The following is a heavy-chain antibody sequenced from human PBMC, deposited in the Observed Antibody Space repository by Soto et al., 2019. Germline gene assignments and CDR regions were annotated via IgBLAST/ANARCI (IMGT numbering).Heavy chain of an antibody. CDR1: GFTFSSYA. V-gene: IGHV3-23*01. Sequence: PGGSLRLSCAASGFTFSSYAMNWVRRAPGKGLEWVSVISGSGDSTYYADSVKGRFTISRDNSKNTLYLQMNSLRAEDTAVYYCAKRATGNYFDYWGQGTLVTVSS. J-gene: IGHJ4*02. CDR2: ISGSGDST. CDR3: AKRATGNYFDY. D-gene: IGHD1-1*01.